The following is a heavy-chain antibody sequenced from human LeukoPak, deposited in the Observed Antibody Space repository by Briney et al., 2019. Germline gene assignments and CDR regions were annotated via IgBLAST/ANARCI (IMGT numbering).Heavy chain of an antibody. V-gene: IGHV3-30*18. CDR2: ISYDGSNK. D-gene: IGHD1-26*01. J-gene: IGHJ4*02. CDR1: GFTFSSYG. CDR3: AKDREWEPRFGLDY. Sequence: GRSLRLSCAASGFTFSSYGMHWVRQAPGKGLEWVAVISYDGSNKYYADSVKGRFTISRDNSKNTLYLQMNSLRAEDTAVYYCAKDREWEPRFGLDYWGQGTLVTVSS.